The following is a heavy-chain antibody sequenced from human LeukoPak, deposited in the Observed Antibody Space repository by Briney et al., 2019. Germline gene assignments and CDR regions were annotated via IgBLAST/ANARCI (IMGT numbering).Heavy chain of an antibody. V-gene: IGHV3-66*01. D-gene: IGHD4-17*01. Sequence: GGPLRLSCAASGFTVSSNYMSWVRQAPGKGLEWVSVIYSGGSTYYADSVKGRFTISRDNSKNTLYLQMNSLRAEDTAVYYCARDQTVTTDAFDIWGQGTMVTVSS. CDR2: IYSGGST. CDR1: GFTVSSNY. CDR3: ARDQTVTTDAFDI. J-gene: IGHJ3*02.